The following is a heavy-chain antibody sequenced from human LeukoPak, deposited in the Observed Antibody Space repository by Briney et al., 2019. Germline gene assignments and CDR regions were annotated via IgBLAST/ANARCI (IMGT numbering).Heavy chain of an antibody. CDR3: ARVRTGYFDWLLFDY. CDR2: IYYSGST. CDR1: RGSISSYY. J-gene: IGHJ4*02. V-gene: IGHV4-59*01. D-gene: IGHD3-9*01. Sequence: SETLSLTCTVSRGSISSYYRSWIRQPQGKGLEWIGCIYYSGSTNYNPSLKSRVTISVDTSKNQFSLKLSSVTAADTAVYYCARVRTGYFDWLLFDYWGQGTLVTVSS.